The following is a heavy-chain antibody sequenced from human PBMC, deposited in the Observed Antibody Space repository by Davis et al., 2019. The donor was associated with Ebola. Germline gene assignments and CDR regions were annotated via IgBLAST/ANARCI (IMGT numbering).Heavy chain of an antibody. D-gene: IGHD5-12*01. CDR1: GGSVSSGSYY. V-gene: IGHV4-39*07. Sequence: SETLSLTCTVSGGSVSSGSYYWSWIRQPPGKGLEWIGEINHSGSTNYNPSLKSRVTISVDTSKNQFSLKLSSVTAADTAVYYCARFPSGYGYYYYYYGMDVWGQGTTVTVSS. CDR3: ARFPSGYGYYYYYYGMDV. CDR2: INHSGST. J-gene: IGHJ6*02.